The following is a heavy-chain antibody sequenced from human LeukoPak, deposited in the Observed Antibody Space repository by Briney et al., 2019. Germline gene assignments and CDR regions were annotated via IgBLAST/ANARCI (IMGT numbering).Heavy chain of an antibody. Sequence: GGSLRLSCAASGFTFSGYAMHWVRQAPGKGLEWVAVISYDGSNKYYADSVKGRFTISRDNSKNTLYLQMNSLRAEDTAVYYCATGEAPYCSSTSCYIDYWGQGTLVTVSS. CDR1: GFTFSGYA. D-gene: IGHD2-2*02. CDR3: ATGEAPYCSSTSCYIDY. CDR2: ISYDGSNK. V-gene: IGHV3-30-3*01. J-gene: IGHJ4*02.